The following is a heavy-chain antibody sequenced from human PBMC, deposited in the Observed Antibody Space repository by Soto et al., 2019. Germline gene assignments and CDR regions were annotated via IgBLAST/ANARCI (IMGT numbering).Heavy chain of an antibody. V-gene: IGHV1-69*02. Sequence: SVKVSCKASGGTFSSYTFYWVRQAPGQGLEWMGRIIPIVAISNYAQKLQGRVTITADKSTSTAYMELSSLRSEDTAVYYCATGNYDSSGYYYFDYWGQ. CDR3: ATGNYDSSGYYYFDY. J-gene: IGHJ4*02. D-gene: IGHD3-22*01. CDR1: GGTFSSYT. CDR2: IIPIVAIS.